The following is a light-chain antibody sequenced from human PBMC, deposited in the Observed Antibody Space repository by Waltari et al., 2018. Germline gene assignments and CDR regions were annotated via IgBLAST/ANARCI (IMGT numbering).Light chain of an antibody. J-gene: IGKJ1*01. CDR1: QSISSW. CDR3: QQYNSYSWT. CDR2: DAS. V-gene: IGKV1-5*01. Sequence: DIQMTQSPSTPSASVGDRVTIPFRASQSISSWLAWYQQKPGKVPKLLIDDASSLESGVPSRFSGSGSGTEFTLTISSLQPDDFATYYCQQYNSYSWTFGQGTKVEIK.